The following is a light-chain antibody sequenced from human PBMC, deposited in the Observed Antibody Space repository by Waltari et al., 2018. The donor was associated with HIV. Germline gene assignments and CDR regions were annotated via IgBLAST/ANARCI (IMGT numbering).Light chain of an antibody. CDR1: SSNIRTDYA. J-gene: IGLJ2*01. Sequence: QSVLTQPPSVSGAPGQRVTISCTGSSSNIRTDYAVHWSQRLQGTVPKLLINGNNNRPSGVPDRFSGSKSGTSASLAITGLQAEDEADYYCQSYDSRLSAVVFGGGTKLTVL. CDR3: QSYDSRLSAVV. CDR2: GNN. V-gene: IGLV1-40*01.